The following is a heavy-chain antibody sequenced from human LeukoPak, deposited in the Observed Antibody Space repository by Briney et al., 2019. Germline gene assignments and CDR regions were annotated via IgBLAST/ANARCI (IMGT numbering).Heavy chain of an antibody. CDR1: GGSISSYY. Sequence: SETLSLTCTVSGGSISSYYWTWIRQPPGKGLEWIGYIYYSGSTNYNPSLKSRVTISIDMSKNQFSLNLSSVTAADTAVYYCARLGYGGHSSSWYWFDPWGQGTLVTVSS. CDR3: ARLGYGGHSSSWYWFDP. J-gene: IGHJ5*02. D-gene: IGHD6-13*01. V-gene: IGHV4-59*08. CDR2: IYYSGST.